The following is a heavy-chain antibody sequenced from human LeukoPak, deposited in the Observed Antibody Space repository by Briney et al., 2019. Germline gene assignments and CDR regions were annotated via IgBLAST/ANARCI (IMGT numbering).Heavy chain of an antibody. J-gene: IGHJ3*02. Sequence: ASVKVSCKASGYTFTSYDINWVRQATGQGGEWMGWMNPNSGNTGYAQKFQGRVTITRNTSISTAYMELSSLRSEDTAVYYCARVFYGGNHRGAFDIWGQGTMVTVSS. CDR1: GYTFTSYD. CDR3: ARVFYGGNHRGAFDI. D-gene: IGHD4-23*01. CDR2: MNPNSGNT. V-gene: IGHV1-8*03.